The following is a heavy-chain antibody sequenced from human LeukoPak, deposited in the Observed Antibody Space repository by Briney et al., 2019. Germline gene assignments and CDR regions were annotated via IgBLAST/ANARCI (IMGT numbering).Heavy chain of an antibody. CDR3: ARLNGTYRYFDY. D-gene: IGHD1-26*01. CDR1: GGSINSSSYY. CDR2: SYYSGST. V-gene: IGHV4-39*01. J-gene: IGHJ4*02. Sequence: SETLSLTCTISGGSINSSSYYWGWIRQPPGKGLEYIGYSYYSGSTYYNPSLKSRVTISVDTSKNQFSLKLNSVTAADTAVYYCARLNGTYRYFDYWGEGALVTVSS.